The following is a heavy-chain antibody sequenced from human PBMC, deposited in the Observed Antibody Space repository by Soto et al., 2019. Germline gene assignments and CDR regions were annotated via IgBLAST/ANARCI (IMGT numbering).Heavy chain of an antibody. Sequence: TLSLTCTGSGGSISSGGYYWSWIRQHPGTGLEWIGHISYSGSTYYNTSLKSRVTISVDTSRNQFSLIVNSVTAEDTAVYYCAKGSYYYYDSSGYYYVASWFDYWGQGTLVTVSS. CDR1: GGSISSGGYY. D-gene: IGHD3-22*01. CDR3: AKGSYYYYDSSGYYYVASWFDY. J-gene: IGHJ4*02. V-gene: IGHV4-31*03. CDR2: ISYSGST.